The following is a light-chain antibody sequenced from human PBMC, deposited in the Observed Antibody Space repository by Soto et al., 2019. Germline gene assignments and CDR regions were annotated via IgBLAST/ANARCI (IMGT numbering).Light chain of an antibody. Sequence: DIVLTQSPGTLSLSPWERATLSCRASQSVSSRLAWYQQKPGQAPRLLISGASSRATGIPDRFSGSGFGTDFTLTISRLEPEDFALYYCQHYAGGSRITFGQGTRLEIK. CDR2: GAS. J-gene: IGKJ5*01. V-gene: IGKV3-20*01. CDR3: QHYAGGSRIT. CDR1: QSVSSR.